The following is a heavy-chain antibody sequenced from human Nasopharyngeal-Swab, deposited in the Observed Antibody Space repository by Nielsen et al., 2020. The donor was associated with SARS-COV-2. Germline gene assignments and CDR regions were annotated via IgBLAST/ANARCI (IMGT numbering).Heavy chain of an antibody. CDR2: IWYDGSNK. D-gene: IGHD3-22*01. CDR1: GFTFSSYG. Sequence: GRSLRPSCAASGFTFSSYGLHWVRQAPGKGLEWVAVIWYDGSNKYYADSVKGRFTISRDNSKNPLYLQMNSLRAEDTAVYYCARDHGYYDSSGYYTNDAFDIWGQGTMVTVSS. V-gene: IGHV3-33*01. J-gene: IGHJ3*02. CDR3: ARDHGYYDSSGYYTNDAFDI.